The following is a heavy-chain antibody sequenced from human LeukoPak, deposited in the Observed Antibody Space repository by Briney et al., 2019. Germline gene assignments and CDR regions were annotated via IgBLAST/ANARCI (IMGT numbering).Heavy chain of an antibody. Sequence: SETLSLTCIVSAASNSASSSYWGWIRQSPGRGLEWIGSIYYSDSGQMFYNPSLKGRVTMSADTSKNQFSLRETSVTAADTAMYYCARRPPALGVFDIWGQGAMVSVSS. CDR2: IYYSDSGQM. CDR3: ARRPPALGVFDI. V-gene: IGHV4-39*01. CDR1: AASNSASSSY. J-gene: IGHJ3*02.